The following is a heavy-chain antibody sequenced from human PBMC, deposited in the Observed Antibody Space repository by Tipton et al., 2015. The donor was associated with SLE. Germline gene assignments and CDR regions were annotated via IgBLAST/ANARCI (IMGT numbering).Heavy chain of an antibody. CDR1: GYTFTGYY. V-gene: IGHV1-2*02. D-gene: IGHD3-3*01. Sequence: QSGAEVKKPGASVKVSCKASGYTFTGYYMHWVRQAPGQGLEWMGWINPNSGGTNYAQKFQGRVTMTRDTSINTAYMELSRLRSDDTAVYYCARVTYDFWSGSHDAFDIWGQGTMVTVSS. J-gene: IGHJ3*02. CDR3: ARVTYDFWSGSHDAFDI. CDR2: INPNSGGT.